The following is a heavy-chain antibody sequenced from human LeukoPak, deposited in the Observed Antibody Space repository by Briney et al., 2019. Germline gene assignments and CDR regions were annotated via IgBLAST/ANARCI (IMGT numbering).Heavy chain of an antibody. D-gene: IGHD2-21*02. J-gene: IGHJ3*02. Sequence: RGSLRLSCAASGFTVSSNYMSSVRQAPGKGLEWVSAIYSGGSTYYADSVKGRFTISRDNSKNTLYLQMNSLRAEDTAVYYCARAYCGGDCYSPDAFDIWGQGTMVTVSS. CDR1: GFTVSSNY. V-gene: IGHV3-66*01. CDR3: ARAYCGGDCYSPDAFDI. CDR2: IYSGGST.